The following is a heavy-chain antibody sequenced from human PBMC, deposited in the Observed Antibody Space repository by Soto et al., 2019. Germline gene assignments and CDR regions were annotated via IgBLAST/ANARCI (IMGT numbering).Heavy chain of an antibody. J-gene: IGHJ3*02. CDR1: GFTFSSYD. CDR2: IGTAGDT. D-gene: IGHD6-25*01. Sequence: EVQLVESGGGLVQPGGSLRLSCAASGFTFSSYDMHWVRQATGKGLEWVSAIGTAGDTYYPGSVKGRFTISRENAKNSLYLQINSLRAGDTAVYYCARGASGDSFDIWGQGTMVTVSS. V-gene: IGHV3-13*01. CDR3: ARGASGDSFDI.